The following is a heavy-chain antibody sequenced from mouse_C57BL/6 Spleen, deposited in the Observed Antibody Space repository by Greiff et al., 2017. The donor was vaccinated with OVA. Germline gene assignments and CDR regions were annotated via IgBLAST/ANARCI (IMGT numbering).Heavy chain of an antibody. D-gene: IGHD6-5*01. CDR3: AICPYDYYAMDY. CDR2: IHPSDSDT. CDR1: GYTFTSYW. V-gene: IGHV1-74*01. J-gene: IGHJ4*01. Sequence: QVQLQQPGAELVKPGASVKVSCKASGYTFTSYWMHWVKQRPGQGLEWIGSIHPSDSDTNYNQKFKGKATLTVDNSSSTAYMQLSSLTSEDSAVYYCAICPYDYYAMDYWGQGTSVTVSS.